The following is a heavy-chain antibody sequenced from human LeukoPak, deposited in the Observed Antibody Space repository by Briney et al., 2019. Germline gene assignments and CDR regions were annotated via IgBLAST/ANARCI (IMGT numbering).Heavy chain of an antibody. CDR3: ARTYSSGWPRAFDI. CDR2: IRNDGSNK. V-gene: IGHV3-30*02. D-gene: IGHD6-19*01. J-gene: IGHJ3*02. Sequence: GGSLRLSCAASGFTFSSYGMHWVRQAPGKGLEWVAFIRNDGSNKYYADSVKGRFTISRDNSKNTLYLQMNSLRAEDTAVYYCARTYSSGWPRAFDIWGQGTMVTVSS. CDR1: GFTFSSYG.